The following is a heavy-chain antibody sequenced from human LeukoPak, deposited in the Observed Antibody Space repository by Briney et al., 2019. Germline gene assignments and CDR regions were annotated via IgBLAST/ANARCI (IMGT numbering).Heavy chain of an antibody. V-gene: IGHV3-66*01. Sequence: SGGSLRLSCAASGFTFSNYAMTWVRQAPGKGLEWVSVIYRDGNTYYADSVKGRFTISRDNSKNTMYLQMNSLRAEDTAVYYCAKDSYVSGRPLHTFDVWGQGTMVTVSS. CDR1: GFTFSNYA. CDR2: IYRDGNT. CDR3: AKDSYVSGRPLHTFDV. D-gene: IGHD3-10*01. J-gene: IGHJ3*01.